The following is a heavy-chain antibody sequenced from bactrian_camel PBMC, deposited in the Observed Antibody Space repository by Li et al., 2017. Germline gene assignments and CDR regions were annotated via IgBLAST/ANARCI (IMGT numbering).Heavy chain of an antibody. V-gene: IGHV3S53*01. Sequence: HVQLVESGGGSVQAGGSLRLSCTAPSYTSNTCGINWYRQAAGKQREWVSSISTDGNTDYADSVKGRFTISHDNAKRTLYLQMNNLKPEDTAMYYCVADCELRYGHFDFEIGSRGQGTQVTVS. CDR1: SYTSNTCG. CDR3: VADCELRYGHFDFEIGS. D-gene: IGHD1*01. CDR2: ISTDGNT. J-gene: IGHJ4*01.